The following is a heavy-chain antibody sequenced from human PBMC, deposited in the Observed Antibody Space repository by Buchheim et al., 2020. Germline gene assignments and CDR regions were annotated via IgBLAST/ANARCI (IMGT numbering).Heavy chain of an antibody. Sequence: QVQLVESGGGVVQPGRSLRLSCAASGFTFSSYGMHWVRQAPGKGLEWVAVISYDGSNKYYADSVKGRFTISRDNSKNPLYLQMNSLRAEDTAVYYCAKDGANYYDSSGYFPPFDYWGQGTL. CDR2: ISYDGSNK. V-gene: IGHV3-30*18. D-gene: IGHD3-22*01. CDR1: GFTFSSYG. CDR3: AKDGANYYDSSGYFPPFDY. J-gene: IGHJ4*02.